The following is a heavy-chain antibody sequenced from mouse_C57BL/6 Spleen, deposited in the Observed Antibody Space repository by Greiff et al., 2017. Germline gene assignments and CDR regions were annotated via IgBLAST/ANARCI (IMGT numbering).Heavy chain of an antibody. CDR2: INPNNGGT. CDR3: AGLLGDWYFDV. V-gene: IGHV1-26*01. D-gene: IGHD2-10*01. J-gene: IGHJ1*03. CDR1: GYTFTDYY. Sequence: EMQLQQSGPELVKPGASVKISCKASGYTFTDYYMNWVKQSHGKSLEWIGDINPNNGGTSYNQKFKGKATLTVDKSSSTAYMELRSLTSEDSAVYYCAGLLGDWYFDVWGTGTTVTVSS.